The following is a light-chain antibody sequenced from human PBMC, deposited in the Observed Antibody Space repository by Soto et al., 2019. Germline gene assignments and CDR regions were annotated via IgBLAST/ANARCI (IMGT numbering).Light chain of an antibody. CDR3: QQSYSTPWT. J-gene: IGKJ1*01. V-gene: IGKV1-39*01. CDR2: AAS. CDR1: QSISSY. Sequence: DIQMTQSPSSLSASVGDRVTITCRASQSISSYLNWYQQKPGKAPNLLIYAASSLQSGVPSRFSGSGSETDFTLTISSLQPGDFATYYCQQSYSTPWTFGQGTKVDIK.